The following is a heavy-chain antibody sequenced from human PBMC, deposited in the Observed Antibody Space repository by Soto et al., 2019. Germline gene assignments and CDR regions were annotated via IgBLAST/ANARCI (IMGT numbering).Heavy chain of an antibody. D-gene: IGHD6-19*01. V-gene: IGHV1-69*04. Sequence: QVQLVQSGAEVKKPGSSVKVSCKASGGTFSSYAFNWVRQAPGQGLEWMGRIIPILGIGDYAQRFQGRVTITADTSTSTVYMALSSLRSEDTAVYYCARNPRAVAAMHMDVWGKGTMVTVSS. CDR2: IIPILGIG. J-gene: IGHJ6*03. CDR3: ARNPRAVAAMHMDV. CDR1: GGTFSSYA.